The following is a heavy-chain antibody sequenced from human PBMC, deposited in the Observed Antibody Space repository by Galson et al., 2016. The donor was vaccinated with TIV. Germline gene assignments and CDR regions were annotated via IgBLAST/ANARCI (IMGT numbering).Heavy chain of an antibody. CDR1: GYTFNNYD. CDR3: AKARRGYCSGGSCLPGY. J-gene: IGHJ4*02. V-gene: IGHV1-8*01. CDR2: MNPNSGNA. D-gene: IGHD2-15*01. Sequence: SVKVSCKASGYTFNNYDISWVRQATGQGLEWMGWMNPNSGNAGYAQKFQGRVTMTSNTSVNTAYMEVRSLRFEVTAVYYCAKARRGYCSGGSCLPGYWGQGTLVTVSS.